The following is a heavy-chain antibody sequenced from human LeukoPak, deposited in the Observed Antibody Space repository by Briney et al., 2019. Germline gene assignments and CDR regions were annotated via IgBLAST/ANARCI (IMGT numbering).Heavy chain of an antibody. Sequence: GVSLSRSCSASSFTCSSYAMHWVRHAQGKGRVGVAVISYDGSNTYYADSVKGRFTISRDNSKNTLHLQMNSLRGEDTAVYYCARAPYYDCWGGYSFDYWGQGTLVTVSS. J-gene: IGHJ4*02. D-gene: IGHD3-3*01. V-gene: IGHV3-30*04. CDR2: ISYDGSNT. CDR3: ARAPYYDCWGGYSFDY. CDR1: SFTCSSYA.